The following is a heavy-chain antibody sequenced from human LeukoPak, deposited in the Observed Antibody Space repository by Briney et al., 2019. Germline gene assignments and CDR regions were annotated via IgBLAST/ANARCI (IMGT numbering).Heavy chain of an antibody. CDR2: IKQDSSDR. V-gene: IGHV3-7*01. CDR3: ARESNSGGDAFDI. Sequence: GGSLRLSCAASGFTFSSHYMTWVRQAPGKGLEWVANIKQDSSDRFYVDSVRGRFTISRDNAKNSLYLQMNSLRAEDTAVYYCARESNSGGDAFDIWGPGTMVTVPS. J-gene: IGHJ3*02. D-gene: IGHD1-26*01. CDR1: GFTFSSHY.